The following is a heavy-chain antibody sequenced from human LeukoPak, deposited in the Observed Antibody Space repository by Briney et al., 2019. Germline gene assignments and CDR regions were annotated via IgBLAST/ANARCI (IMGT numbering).Heavy chain of an antibody. J-gene: IGHJ3*02. Sequence: GGSLRLSCAASGFTVSSNYMSWVRQAPGKGLEWVSVIYSGGSTYYADSVKGRFTISRDNSKNTLYLQMNSLRAEDTAVYYCAKQVPRKNAFDIWGQGTMVTVSS. V-gene: IGHV3-66*02. CDR2: IYSGGST. CDR1: GFTVSSNY. D-gene: IGHD1-1*01. CDR3: AKQVPRKNAFDI.